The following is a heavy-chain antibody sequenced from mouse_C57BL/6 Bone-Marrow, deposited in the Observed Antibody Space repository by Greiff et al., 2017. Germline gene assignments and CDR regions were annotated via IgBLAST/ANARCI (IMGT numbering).Heavy chain of an antibody. J-gene: IGHJ4*01. CDR2: INPSNGGT. Sequence: VQLQQPGTELVKPGASVKLSCKASGYTFTSYWMHWVKQRPGQGLEWIGNINPSNGGTNSNEKFKSKATLTVDKSSSTAYMQLSSLTSEDSAVYYCARQTAQATLLMDYWGQGTSVTVSS. D-gene: IGHD3-2*02. CDR3: ARQTAQATLLMDY. CDR1: GYTFTSYW. V-gene: IGHV1-53*01.